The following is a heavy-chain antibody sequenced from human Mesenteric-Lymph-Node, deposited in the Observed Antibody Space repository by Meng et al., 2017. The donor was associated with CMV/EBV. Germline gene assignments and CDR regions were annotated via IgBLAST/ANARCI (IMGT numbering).Heavy chain of an antibody. CDR1: SGSFSDYY. V-gene: IGHV4-34*01. D-gene: IGHD3-10*01. Sequence: SETLSLTCAVYSGSFSDYYRSWIRQTPGKGLEWVGEINHSGSTKYNPSLKSRVTMSVDTSKNQFSLKLSSVTAADTAVYYCARGSGVSGIWGTDYGMDVWGQGTTVTVSS. CDR2: INHSGST. J-gene: IGHJ6*02. CDR3: ARGSGVSGIWGTDYGMDV.